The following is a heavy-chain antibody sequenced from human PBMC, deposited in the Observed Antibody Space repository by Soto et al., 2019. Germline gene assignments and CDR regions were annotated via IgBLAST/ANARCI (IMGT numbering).Heavy chain of an antibody. V-gene: IGHV4-39*02. J-gene: IGHJ5*02. CDR1: GGSISSNNYY. CDR2: IYHTGSA. CDR3: ARRGYDYVWGSYWFDP. D-gene: IGHD3-16*01. Sequence: SETLSLTCTVSGGSISSNNYYWGWIRQPPGKWLEWIGSIYHTGSAYYSPSLKSRVTISVDTSKNRFSLNLSSVTAADTAVYYCARRGYDYVWGSYWFDPWGLGTLVTVYS.